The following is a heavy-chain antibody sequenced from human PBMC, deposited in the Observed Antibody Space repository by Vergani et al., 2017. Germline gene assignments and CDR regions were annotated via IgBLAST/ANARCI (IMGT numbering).Heavy chain of an antibody. J-gene: IGHJ6*02. CDR1: GYTFTDHY. V-gene: IGHV1-69-2*01. D-gene: IGHD4-17*01. Sequence: EVQLVQSGAEVKKPGATMKISCKVSGYTFTDHYMHWVKQAPGKGLEWMGLVDPEDGETIYAEKFKGRVTIAPDTSTDTAHLELSSLRSEDTAGYYCATPQTVTTGGMEVWGQGTTVIVSS. CDR2: VDPEDGET. CDR3: ATPQTVTTGGMEV.